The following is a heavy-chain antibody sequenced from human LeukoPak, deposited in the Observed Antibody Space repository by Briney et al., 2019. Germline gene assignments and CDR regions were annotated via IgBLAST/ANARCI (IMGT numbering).Heavy chain of an antibody. D-gene: IGHD5-18*01. V-gene: IGHV4-59*11. CDR3: TTIKRGNIFGYFDF. CDR1: GGSMTTHH. Sequence: PSETLSLTCTVSGGSMTTHHWSWIRQPPGKGLEWIGYVFDSGRTKENPSLKSRVTLSADTSKNQLSLRLSSVTAADTAVYYCTTIKRGNIFGYFDFWGQGILVTVSS. J-gene: IGHJ4*02. CDR2: VFDSGRT.